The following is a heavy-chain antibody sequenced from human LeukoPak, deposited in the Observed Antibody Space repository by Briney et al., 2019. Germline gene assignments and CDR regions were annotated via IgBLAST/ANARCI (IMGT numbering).Heavy chain of an antibody. V-gene: IGHV3-30*18. J-gene: IGHJ4*02. Sequence: GGSLRLSCAASGFTFSHAWMNWVRQAPGKGLEWVAVISYDGRNKHYADSVKGRFTISRDNSKNTLYLQMNRLTAEDTAMYYCAKDAQVRGVINGFDYWGQGTLVTVSS. CDR2: ISYDGRNK. D-gene: IGHD3-10*01. CDR3: AKDAQVRGVINGFDY. CDR1: GFTFSHAW.